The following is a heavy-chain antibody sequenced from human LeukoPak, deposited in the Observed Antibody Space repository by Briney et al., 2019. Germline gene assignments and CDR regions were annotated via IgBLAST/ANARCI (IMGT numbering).Heavy chain of an antibody. CDR3: ARLGSGSYPEGY. V-gene: IGHV1-69*04. J-gene: IGHJ4*02. CDR1: GGTFSSYA. Sequence: SVKVSCKASGGTFSSYAISWVRQAPGQGLEWMGRIIPILGIANYAQEFQGRVTITADKSTSTAYMELSSLRSEDTAVYYCARLGSGSYPEGYWGQGTLVTVSS. CDR2: IIPILGIA. D-gene: IGHD3-10*01.